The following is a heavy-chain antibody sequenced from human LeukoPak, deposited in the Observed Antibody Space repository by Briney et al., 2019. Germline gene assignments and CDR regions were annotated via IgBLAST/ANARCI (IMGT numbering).Heavy chain of an antibody. V-gene: IGHV1-46*01. CDR3: ARAGDEPAAGNYFDY. J-gene: IGHJ4*02. CDR1: GYTFTSYY. D-gene: IGHD6-13*01. Sequence: ASVKVSCKASGYTFTSYYMHWVRQAPGQGLEWMGIINPSGGSTSYAQKFQGRVTMTRDTSTSTVYMELSSLRSEDTTVYYCARAGDEPAAGNYFDYWGQGTLVTVSS. CDR2: INPSGGST.